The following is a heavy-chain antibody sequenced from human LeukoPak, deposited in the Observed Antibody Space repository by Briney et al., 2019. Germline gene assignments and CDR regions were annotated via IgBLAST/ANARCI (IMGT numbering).Heavy chain of an antibody. CDR3: ARELTYYYDSSDRGY. CDR1: GFTFSNYA. V-gene: IGHV4-34*01. Sequence: GSLRLSCEASGFTFSNYAMSWIRQPPGKGLEWIGEINHSGSTNYNPSLKSRVTISVDTSKNQFSLKLSSVTAADTAVYYCARELTYYYDSSDRGYWGQGTLVTVSS. D-gene: IGHD3-22*01. CDR2: INHSGST. J-gene: IGHJ4*02.